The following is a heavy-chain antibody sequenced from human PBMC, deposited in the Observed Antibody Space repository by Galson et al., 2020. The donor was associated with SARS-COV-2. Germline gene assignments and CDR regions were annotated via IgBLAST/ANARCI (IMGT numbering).Heavy chain of an antibody. CDR3: ARGNWGFGELLYYYYGMDV. D-gene: IGHD3-10*01. CDR1: GYTFTSYD. CDR2: MNPNSGNT. J-gene: IGHJ6*02. V-gene: IGHV1-8*01. Sequence: ASVKVSCKASGYTFTSYDINWVRQATGQGLKWMGWMNPNSGNTGYAQKFQGRVTMTRNTSISTAYMELSSLRSEDTAVYYCARGNWGFGELLYYYYGMDVWGQGTTVTVSS.